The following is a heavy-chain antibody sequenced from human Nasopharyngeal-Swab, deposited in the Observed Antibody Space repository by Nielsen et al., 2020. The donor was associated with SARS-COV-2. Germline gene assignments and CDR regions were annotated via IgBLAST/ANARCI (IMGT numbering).Heavy chain of an antibody. CDR3: AKQRGVAAAGREEFDY. Sequence: GESLKISCAASGFTFSTYSMNWVRQAPGKGLEWVSAISGSGGSTYYADSVKGRFTISRDNSKNTLYLQMNSLRAEDTAVYYCAKQRGVAAAGREEFDYWGQGTLVTVSS. V-gene: IGHV3-23*01. D-gene: IGHD6-13*01. J-gene: IGHJ4*02. CDR1: GFTFSTYS. CDR2: ISGSGGST.